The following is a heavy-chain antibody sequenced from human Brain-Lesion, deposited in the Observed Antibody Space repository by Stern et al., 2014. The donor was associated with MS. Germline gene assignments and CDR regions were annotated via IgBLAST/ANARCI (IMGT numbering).Heavy chain of an antibody. Sequence: QVQLVESGAEVKKPGASVKVSCKTSGYIFIGYYIHWVRQAPGQGLEWMAWINPNTGGTKYAQKFQGRVTMSRDPSISTAYVELSSLTSDDTAVYYCARDHYLGMDVWGQGTTVTVSS. J-gene: IGHJ6*02. D-gene: IGHD1-26*01. CDR3: ARDHYLGMDV. CDR1: GYIFIGYY. CDR2: INPNTGGT. V-gene: IGHV1-2*02.